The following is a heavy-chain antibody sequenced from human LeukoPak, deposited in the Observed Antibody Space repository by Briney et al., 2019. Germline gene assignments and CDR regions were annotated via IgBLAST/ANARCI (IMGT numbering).Heavy chain of an antibody. V-gene: IGHV3-64*01. D-gene: IGHD6-13*01. CDR2: VSSNGGST. CDR1: GFTFSSYA. Sequence: GGSLRLSCAASGFTFSSYAMDWVRAAPGEGLGYVPAVSSNGGSTYYANSVKGRFTISRDNSKHTVYLQMGSLRAEDMAVYYCARGGYSSSWYRYGMDVWGQGTTVTVSS. J-gene: IGHJ6*02. CDR3: ARGGYSSSWYRYGMDV.